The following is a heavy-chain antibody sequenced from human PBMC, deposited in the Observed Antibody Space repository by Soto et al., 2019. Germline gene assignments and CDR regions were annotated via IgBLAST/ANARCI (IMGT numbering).Heavy chain of an antibody. J-gene: IGHJ4*02. V-gene: IGHV3-23*01. CDR3: ARSLFLASTGIEPFDF. CDR1: GFTFSSYA. CDR2: ISGGGNDA. Sequence: EVQLLESGGGLVQPGGSLVLSCAASGFTFSSYAMSWVRQAPGKGLEWVSSISGGGNDAYHADSVKGRFTISRDNSRNTLYLQMNSLRADDTAVHYCARSLFLASTGIEPFDFWGQGTLVTVSS. D-gene: IGHD6-13*01.